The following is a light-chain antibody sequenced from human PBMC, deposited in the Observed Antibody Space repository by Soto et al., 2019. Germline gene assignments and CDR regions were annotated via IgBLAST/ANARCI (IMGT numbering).Light chain of an antibody. J-gene: IGLJ2*01. Sequence: QSVPTQPPSASGSPGQSVTFSCTGTSSDVGGYNYVSWYQQYPGKAPKLMIYEVYKRHSGVPDRFSGSKSGNTASLTVSGLQPEDEADYYCSAYAGSSTWVFGGGTK. CDR1: SSDVGGYNY. CDR3: SAYAGSSTWV. V-gene: IGLV2-8*01. CDR2: EVY.